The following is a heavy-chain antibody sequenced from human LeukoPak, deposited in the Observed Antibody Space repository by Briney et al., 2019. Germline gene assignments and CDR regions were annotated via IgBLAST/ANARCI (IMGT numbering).Heavy chain of an antibody. D-gene: IGHD4-23*01. J-gene: IGHJ3*02. CDR3: AKDYGGNIFDAFDI. CDR1: GFTFDDYA. CDR2: ISWNSGSI. Sequence: PGRSLRLSCAASGFTFDDYAMQWVRQAPGKGLEWVSGISWNSGSIGYADSVKGRFTISRDNAKNSLYLQMNSLRAEDMALYYCAKDYGGNIFDAFDIWGQGTMVTVSS. V-gene: IGHV3-9*03.